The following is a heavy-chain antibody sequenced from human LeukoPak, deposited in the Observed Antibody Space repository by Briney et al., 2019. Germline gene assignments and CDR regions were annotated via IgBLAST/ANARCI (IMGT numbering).Heavy chain of an antibody. Sequence: GGTLRLSCAASGFTFSSYGMSWVRQAPGKGLEWVSAISGSGGSTYYADSVKGRFTISRDNSKHTLFLQLSSLRAEDTTVYYCAKTTYASNSTGWYNHFDYWGQGTVVTVSS. CDR3: AKTTYASNSTGWYNHFDY. J-gene: IGHJ4*02. CDR2: ISGSGGST. CDR1: GFTFSSYG. V-gene: IGHV3-23*01. D-gene: IGHD6-19*01.